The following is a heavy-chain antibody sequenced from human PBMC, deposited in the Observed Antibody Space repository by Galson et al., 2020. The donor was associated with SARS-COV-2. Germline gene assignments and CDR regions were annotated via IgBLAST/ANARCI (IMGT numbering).Heavy chain of an antibody. V-gene: IGHV1-2*02. CDR2: INPNSGGT. CDR3: ARGHYYDSSGYLDAFDI. D-gene: IGHD3-22*01. J-gene: IGHJ3*02. CDR1: GYTFTGYY. Sequence: ASVKVSCKASGYTFTGYYMHWVRQAPGQGLEWMGWINPNSGGTNYAQKFQGRVTMTRDTSISTAYMELSRLSSDDTAVYYCARGHYYDSSGYLDAFDIWGQGTMVTVSS.